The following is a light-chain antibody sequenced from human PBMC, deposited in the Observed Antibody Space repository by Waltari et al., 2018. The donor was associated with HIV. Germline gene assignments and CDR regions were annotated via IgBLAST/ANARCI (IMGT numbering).Light chain of an antibody. CDR1: SSNIGNDH. CDR2: KNI. CDR3: VGWDASLSAYV. V-gene: IGLV1-47*01. Sequence: QSVLTQPPSASGTPGQRVTISCSGSSSNIGNDHVYWYQQLPGTTPKLLIYKNIQRPSGVPDRFAGSKSGTSAYLAISGLRSEDEADYYCVGWDASLSAYVFGAGTKVTVL. J-gene: IGLJ1*01.